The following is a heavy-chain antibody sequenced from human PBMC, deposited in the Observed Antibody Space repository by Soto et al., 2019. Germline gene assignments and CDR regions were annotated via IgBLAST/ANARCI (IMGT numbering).Heavy chain of an antibody. V-gene: IGHV2-5*02. J-gene: IGHJ4*02. Sequence: QITLKESGPTLVKPTQTLTLTCTFSGFSLSTNEVGVGWIRQPPGKALEWLVMVYGDNSKRYSPSLKSRLTITWVTSKDPVVLTMTNMGPVDTATYYCAHRGDHGKLRYWGQGTLVIVSS. D-gene: IGHD1-1*01. CDR2: VYGDNSK. CDR3: AHRGDHGKLRY. CDR1: GFSLSTNEVG.